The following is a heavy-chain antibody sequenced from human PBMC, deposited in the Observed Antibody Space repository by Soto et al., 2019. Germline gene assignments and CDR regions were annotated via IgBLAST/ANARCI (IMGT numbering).Heavy chain of an antibody. J-gene: IGHJ6*03. CDR3: ARLTFSDFWSGYSPVLYYYYYMDV. V-gene: IGHV4-59*08. D-gene: IGHD3-3*01. Sequence: QVQLQESGPGLVKPSETLSLTCTVSGGSISSYYWSWIRQPPGKGLEWIGYIYYSGSTNYNPSLKSRVTISVDTSKNQFSLKLSSVTAADTAVYYCARLTFSDFWSGYSPVLYYYYYMDVWGKGTTVTVSS. CDR2: IYYSGST. CDR1: GGSISSYY.